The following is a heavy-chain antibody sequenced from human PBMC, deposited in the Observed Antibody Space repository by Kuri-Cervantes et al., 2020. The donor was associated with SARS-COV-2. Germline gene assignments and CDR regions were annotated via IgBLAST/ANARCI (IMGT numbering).Heavy chain of an antibody. CDR3: ASQVTIFGVEYDAFDI. V-gene: IGHV3-23*01. CDR1: GFTFSSYA. J-gene: IGHJ3*02. CDR2: ISGSGGST. Sequence: GGSLRLSCAASGFTFSSYAMSWVRQAPGKGLEWVSAISGSGGSTYYADSVKGRFTISRDNSKNTLYLQMNSLRAEDTAVYYCASQVTIFGVEYDAFDIWGQGTTVTVSS. D-gene: IGHD3-3*01.